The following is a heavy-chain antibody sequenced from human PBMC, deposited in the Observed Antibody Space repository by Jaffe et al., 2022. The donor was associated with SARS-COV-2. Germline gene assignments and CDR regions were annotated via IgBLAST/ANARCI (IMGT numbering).Heavy chain of an antibody. V-gene: IGHV1-8*01. CDR1: GYTFTSYD. J-gene: IGHJ6*02. D-gene: IGHD2-2*02. Sequence: QVQLVQSGAEVKKPGASVKVSCKASGYTFTSYDINWVRQATGQGLEWMGWMNPNSGNTGYAQKFQGRVTMTRNTSISTAYMELSSLRSEDTAVYYCARGSDCSSTSCYNYYYYGMDVWGQGTTVTVSS. CDR2: MNPNSGNT. CDR3: ARGSDCSSTSCYNYYYYGMDV.